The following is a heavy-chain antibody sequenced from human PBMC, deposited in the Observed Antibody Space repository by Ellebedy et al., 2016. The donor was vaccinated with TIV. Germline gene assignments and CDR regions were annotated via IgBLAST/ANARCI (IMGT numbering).Heavy chain of an antibody. V-gene: IGHV3-23*01. Sequence: GESLKISCAASGFTFSSYAMSWVRQAPGKGLEWVSAISGSGGSTYYADSVKGRFTISRDNSKNTLYLQMNSLRAEDTAVYYCAKVPRTYDFWSGYYYFDYWGQGTLVTVSS. CDR1: GFTFSSYA. J-gene: IGHJ4*02. CDR3: AKVPRTYDFWSGYYYFDY. D-gene: IGHD3-3*01. CDR2: ISGSGGST.